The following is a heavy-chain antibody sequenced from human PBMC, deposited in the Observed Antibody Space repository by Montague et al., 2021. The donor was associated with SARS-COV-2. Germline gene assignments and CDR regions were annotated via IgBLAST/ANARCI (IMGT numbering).Heavy chain of an antibody. Sequence: SLRLSCAASGFTFSSYEMNWVRQAPGKGLEWVSYISSSGSTIYYADSVKGRFTISRDNAKNSLYLQMNSLRAEDTAVYYCARGGTYCDFWSGYYNYYYGMDVWGQGTTVTVSS. D-gene: IGHD3-3*01. V-gene: IGHV3-48*03. CDR1: GFTFSSYE. CDR3: ARGGTYCDFWSGYYNYYYGMDV. J-gene: IGHJ6*02. CDR2: ISSSGSTI.